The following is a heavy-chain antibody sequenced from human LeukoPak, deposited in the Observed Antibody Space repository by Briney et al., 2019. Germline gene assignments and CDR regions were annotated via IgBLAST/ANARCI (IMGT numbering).Heavy chain of an antibody. CDR1: GFTFSSYG. J-gene: IGHJ3*02. Sequence: PGGSLRLSCAASGFTFSSYGMHWVRQAPGKGLEWVAVIWYDGSNKYYADSVKGRFTISRDNSKNTLYLQMNSLRAEDTAVYYCAREGDYYGSGIFAFDIWGQGTMVTVSS. V-gene: IGHV3-33*08. D-gene: IGHD3-10*01. CDR3: AREGDYYGSGIFAFDI. CDR2: IWYDGSNK.